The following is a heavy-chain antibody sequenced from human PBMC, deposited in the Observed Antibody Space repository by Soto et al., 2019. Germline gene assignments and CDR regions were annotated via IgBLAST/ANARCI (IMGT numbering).Heavy chain of an antibody. CDR2: IYYSGST. V-gene: IGHV4-59*08. J-gene: IGHJ2*01. CDR3: ARQRTTGILWFGESQSGWYFDL. D-gene: IGHD3-10*01. Sequence: QVQLQESGPGLVKPSETLSLTCTVSGGSISSYYWSWIRQPPGKGLEWIGYIYYSGSTNYNPSLKSRVTISVDTSKNQFSLKLSSVTAADTAVYYCARQRTTGILWFGESQSGWYFDLWGRGTLVTVSS. CDR1: GGSISSYY.